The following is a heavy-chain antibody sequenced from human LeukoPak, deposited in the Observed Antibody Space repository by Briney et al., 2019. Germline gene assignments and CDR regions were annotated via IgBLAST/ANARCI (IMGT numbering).Heavy chain of an antibody. Sequence: PSQTLSLTCTVSGGSISSGGYYWSWIRQHPGKGLEWIGYIYYSGSTNYNPSLKSRVTISVDTSKNQFSLKLSSVTAADTAVYYCARGHIWSGYYPFDYWGQGTLVTVSS. D-gene: IGHD3-3*02. V-gene: IGHV4-31*03. J-gene: IGHJ4*02. CDR1: GGSISSGGYY. CDR3: ARGHIWSGYYPFDY. CDR2: IYYSGST.